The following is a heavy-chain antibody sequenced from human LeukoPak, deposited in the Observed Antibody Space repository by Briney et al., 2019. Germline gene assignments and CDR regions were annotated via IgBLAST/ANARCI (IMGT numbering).Heavy chain of an antibody. J-gene: IGHJ5*02. CDR3: ARGDGSGSGRWFDP. D-gene: IGHD3-10*01. Sequence: SQTLSLTCTVSGASISSGTYSWSWIRQPPGEGLEWIGYIYHTGSTYYNPSLKGRVTISVDRSKNQFSLNLNFVTAADTALYYCARGDGSGSGRWFDPWGQGTLSPSPQ. CDR1: GASISSGTYS. V-gene: IGHV4-30-2*01. CDR2: IYHTGST.